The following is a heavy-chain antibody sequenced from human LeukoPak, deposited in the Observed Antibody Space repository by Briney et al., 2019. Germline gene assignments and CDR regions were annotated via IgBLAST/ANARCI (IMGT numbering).Heavy chain of an antibody. J-gene: IGHJ4*02. CDR1: GGSISSYY. V-gene: IGHV4-59*01. D-gene: IGHD1-26*01. Sequence: SETLSLTCTVSGGSISSYYWSWIRQPPGRGREWIGYIYYTGSTNYNPSLKSRVTISVDTSKNQFSLKLSSVTAADTAVYYCARGNSGSYYGFDYWGQGTLVTVSS. CDR2: IYYTGST. CDR3: ARGNSGSYYGFDY.